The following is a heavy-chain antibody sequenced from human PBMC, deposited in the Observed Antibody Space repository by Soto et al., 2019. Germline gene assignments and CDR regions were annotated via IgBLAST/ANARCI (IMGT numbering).Heavy chain of an antibody. CDR1: GYSFTSYW. D-gene: IGHD6-13*01. J-gene: IGHJ6*02. CDR2: IYPGDSDT. V-gene: IGHV5-51*01. CDR3: ARGSSSLLDYYYYGMDV. Sequence: PGESLKISCKGSGYSFTSYWIGWVRQMPGKGLEWMGIIYPGDSDTRYSPSFQGQVTISADKSISTAYLQWSSLKASDTAMYYCARGSSSLLDYYYYGMDVWGQGTTVTVSS.